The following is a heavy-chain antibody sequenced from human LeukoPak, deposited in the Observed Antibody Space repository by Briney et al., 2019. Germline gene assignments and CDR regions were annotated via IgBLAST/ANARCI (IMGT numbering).Heavy chain of an antibody. Sequence: GGSLRLSCAASGYTFSSHAMHWVRQAPGKGLEYVSGISSNGGDTHYANSVKGRFTISRDDSKKTLFLQMGSLRVEDMAVYYCVRRTTAGPFDYWGQGTLVTVSS. J-gene: IGHJ4*02. CDR2: ISSNGGDT. V-gene: IGHV3-64*01. CDR3: VRRTTAGPFDY. D-gene: IGHD1-1*01. CDR1: GYTFSSHA.